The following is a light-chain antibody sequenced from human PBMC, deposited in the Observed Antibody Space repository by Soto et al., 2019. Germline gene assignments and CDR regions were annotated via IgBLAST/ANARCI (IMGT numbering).Light chain of an antibody. V-gene: IGKV3-20*01. CDR1: QSVTNDY. CDR2: GAS. Sequence: EVVLTQSPGTLSLSPGERATLSCRASQSVTNDYLAWYQHKPGQAPRLLIYGASIGATDIPDRFSGSGSGTDFTLTISRLEPDDFAVYYCQQYGASPITFGPGTRLEIK. CDR3: QQYGASPIT. J-gene: IGKJ5*01.